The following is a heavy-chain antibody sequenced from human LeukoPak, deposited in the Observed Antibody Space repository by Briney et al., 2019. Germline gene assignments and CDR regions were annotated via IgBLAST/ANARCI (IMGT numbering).Heavy chain of an antibody. CDR2: ISSSSSTI. Sequence: GGSPRLSCAASGFTFSDYYMSWIRQAPGKGLEWVSYISSSSSTIYYADSVEGRFTISRDNAKNSLYLQMNSLRAEDTAVYYCARADPIVDIVATAFDIWGQGAIVTVSS. CDR3: ARADPIVDIVATAFDI. D-gene: IGHD5-12*01. CDR1: GFTFSDYY. J-gene: IGHJ3*02. V-gene: IGHV3-11*04.